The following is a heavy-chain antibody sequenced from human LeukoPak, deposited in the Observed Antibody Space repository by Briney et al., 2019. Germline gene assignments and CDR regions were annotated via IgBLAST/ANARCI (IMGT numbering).Heavy chain of an antibody. CDR2: INHDGTT. J-gene: IGHJ4*02. CDR1: GGSFSGYY. Sequence: PSETLSLTCAVYGGSFSGYYWSWIRQPPGKGLEWIGEINHDGTTYYNPSLKSRVTISVDTSKNQFSLKLSSVTAADTAVYYCARPTGYDYGALDYWGQGTLVTVSS. CDR3: ARPTGYDYGALDY. D-gene: IGHD5-12*01. V-gene: IGHV4-34*01.